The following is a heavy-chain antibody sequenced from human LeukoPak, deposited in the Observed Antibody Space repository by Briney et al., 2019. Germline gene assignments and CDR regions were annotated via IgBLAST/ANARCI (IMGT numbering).Heavy chain of an antibody. CDR3: ARSRDIVVVFPDFDP. V-gene: IGHV3-33*01. J-gene: IGHJ5*02. CDR1: GFTFSNYG. Sequence: GGSLRLSCAASGFTFSNYGMHWVRQVPGKGLEWVAVIWYDGSNKYYADSVKGRFTISRDNSKNTLYLQMNSLRAEDTAVYYCARSRDIVVVFPDFDPWGQGTLVTVSS. CDR2: IWYDGSNK. D-gene: IGHD2-2*01.